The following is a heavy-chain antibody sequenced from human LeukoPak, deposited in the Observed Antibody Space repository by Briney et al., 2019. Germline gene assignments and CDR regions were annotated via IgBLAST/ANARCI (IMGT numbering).Heavy chain of an antibody. D-gene: IGHD6-13*01. CDR2: IYYSGSH. J-gene: IGHJ6*02. V-gene: IGHV4-59*12. CDR1: GGPISRYY. CDR3: ARDSPMTAAGTDYYYYGMDV. Sequence: SETLSLPCTVSGGPISRYYGICLRQPPGKGVVGIGYIYYSGSHNYNPSLKGRVTISLDTSKNQFSLKLGSLTAADTAVFYFARDSPMTAAGTDYYYYGMDVWGQGTTVTVTS.